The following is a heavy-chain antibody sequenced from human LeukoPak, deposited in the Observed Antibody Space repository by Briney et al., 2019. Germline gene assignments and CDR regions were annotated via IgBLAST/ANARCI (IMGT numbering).Heavy chain of an antibody. CDR3: ARGGYCSSTSCWDWFDP. J-gene: IGHJ5*02. D-gene: IGHD2-2*01. V-gene: IGHV1-2*02. CDR1: GYTFTVYY. CDR2: INPNSGGT. Sequence: GASVTVSCKASGYTFTVYYMHWVRQAPGQGLEWMGWINPNSGGTNYAQKFQGRVTMTRDTSISTAYMELSRLRSDDTAVYYCARGGYCSSTSCWDWFDPWGQGTLVTVSS.